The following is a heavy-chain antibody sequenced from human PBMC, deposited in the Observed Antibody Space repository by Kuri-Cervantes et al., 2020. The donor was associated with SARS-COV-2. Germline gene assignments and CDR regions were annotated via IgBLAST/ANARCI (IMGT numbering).Heavy chain of an antibody. Sequence: GSLRLSCAASGYSFSSFALSWVRQPPGKGLEWIGEIDQSGRTNYNPSLKSRVTISVDTSKHQFSLRLSSLTAADTAIYYCAEAVGFFDYWGQGTLVTVSS. J-gene: IGHJ4*02. CDR1: GYSFSSFA. CDR2: IDQSGRT. V-gene: IGHV4-34*08. D-gene: IGHD6-13*01. CDR3: AEAVGFFDY.